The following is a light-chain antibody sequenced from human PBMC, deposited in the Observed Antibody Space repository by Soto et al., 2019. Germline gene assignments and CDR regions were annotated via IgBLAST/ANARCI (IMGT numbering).Light chain of an antibody. Sequence: EIVLTQSPATLSLSPGERATLSCGASQSVSNSYLAWYQQKPGLAPRLLIYDASSRATGIPGRFSGSGSGTDFTLTISRLEPEDVAVYYCQQYGSSPLTFGGGTKVEIK. CDR3: QQYGSSPLT. V-gene: IGKV3D-20*01. CDR1: QSVSNSY. J-gene: IGKJ4*01. CDR2: DAS.